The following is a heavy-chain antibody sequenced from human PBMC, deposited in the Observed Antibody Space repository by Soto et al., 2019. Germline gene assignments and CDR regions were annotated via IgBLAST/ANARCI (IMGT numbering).Heavy chain of an antibody. Sequence: QVQLVQSGAEVKKPGSSVKVSCRASGSTFSSYTITWVRQAPGQGLEWMGRIIPVLDTPNYAQKFQGRATITADKSTSTAYMELSSLTSEDTAVYYCARASTLGSFFDLWGQGTLVTVSS. J-gene: IGHJ4*02. V-gene: IGHV1-69*08. D-gene: IGHD3-10*01. CDR1: GSTFSSYT. CDR3: ARASTLGSFFDL. CDR2: IIPVLDTP.